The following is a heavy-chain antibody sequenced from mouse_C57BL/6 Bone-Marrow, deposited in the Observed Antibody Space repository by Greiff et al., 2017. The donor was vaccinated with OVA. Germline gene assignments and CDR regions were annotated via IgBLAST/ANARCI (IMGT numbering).Heavy chain of an antibody. Sequence: DVQLQESGPGLVKPSQSLSLTCSVTGYSITSGYYWNWIRQFPGNKLEWMGYISYDGSNNYNPSLKNRISITRDTSKNQFFLKLNSVTTEDTATYYCARDPSYYSNSFAYWGQGTLVTVSA. CDR2: ISYDGSN. CDR3: ARDPSYYSNSFAY. J-gene: IGHJ3*01. CDR1: GYSITSGYY. D-gene: IGHD2-5*01. V-gene: IGHV3-6*01.